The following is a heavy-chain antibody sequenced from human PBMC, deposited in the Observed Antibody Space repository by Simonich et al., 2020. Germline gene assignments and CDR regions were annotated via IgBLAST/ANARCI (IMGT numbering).Heavy chain of an antibody. Sequence: QLQLQESGPGLVKPSETLSLTCTVSGGSISCSGYYWGWIRQPPGKGLEWIGSSYYSMTNDYTPPRKSRVTISGDTSKIQFTLKLSSVTAADTAVYYCARHAGFAFDIWGQGTMVTVSS. CDR2: SYYSMTN. J-gene: IGHJ3*02. CDR3: ARHAGFAFDI. CDR1: GGSISCSGYY. D-gene: IGHD6-13*01. V-gene: IGHV4-39*01.